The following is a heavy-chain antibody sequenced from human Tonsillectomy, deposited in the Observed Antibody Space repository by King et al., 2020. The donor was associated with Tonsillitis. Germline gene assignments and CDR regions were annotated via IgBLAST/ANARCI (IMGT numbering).Heavy chain of an antibody. D-gene: IGHD6-13*01. Sequence: VQLVESGAEVKKPGESLRISCKGSGYSFTTYWNTWVRQMPGKGLEWMGTIDPSDSYTNYSPSFQGHVTISADKSINTAYLQGSSLKASDTAMYYCARTAGIAAAGTFLDYWGQGTLVTVSS. CDR3: ARTAGIAAAGTFLDY. V-gene: IGHV5-10-1*03. J-gene: IGHJ4*02. CDR2: IDPSDSYT. CDR1: GYSFTTYW.